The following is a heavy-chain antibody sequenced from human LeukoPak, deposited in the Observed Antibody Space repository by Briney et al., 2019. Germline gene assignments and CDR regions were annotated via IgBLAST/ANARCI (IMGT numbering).Heavy chain of an antibody. CDR2: IYYTGNT. V-gene: IGHV4-59*01. Sequence: SETLSLTCSVSGGSISSYYWSWIRQPPGKGLEWIGYIYYTGNTNYNPSLKSRVTMSVDTSKNRFSLKLSSVTAADTAVYYCARGKQPARWFDSWGQGTLVTVSS. D-gene: IGHD6-13*01. CDR3: ARGKQPARWFDS. J-gene: IGHJ5*01. CDR1: GGSISSYY.